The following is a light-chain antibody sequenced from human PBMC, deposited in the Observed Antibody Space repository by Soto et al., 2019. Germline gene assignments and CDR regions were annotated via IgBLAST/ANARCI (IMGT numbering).Light chain of an antibody. J-gene: IGKJ2*01. CDR3: QQFGTSPYT. V-gene: IGKV3-20*01. CDR2: GAS. CDR1: QSVSSSY. Sequence: EIVLTQSPGTLSLSPGERATLSCRASQSVSSSYLAWYQHKPGQAPRLLIYGASSRATGIPDMFSGSGSGTDFILTISRSEPDDVGLYSFQQFGTSPYTFGQGSKLEIK.